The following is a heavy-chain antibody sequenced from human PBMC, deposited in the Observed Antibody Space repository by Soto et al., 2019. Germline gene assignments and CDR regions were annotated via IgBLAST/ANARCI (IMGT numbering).Heavy chain of an antibody. Sequence: QPGGSLRLSCAASGFTFSNYWMNWVRQAPGKGLEWVANIKQDGSEKYFVDSVKGRFTISRDNAKNSLYLQMNSLRAEDTAVYYCARGAVFWSGYLYDAFDIWGQGTMVTVSS. CDR1: GFTFSNYW. CDR2: IKQDGSEK. CDR3: ARGAVFWSGYLYDAFDI. J-gene: IGHJ3*02. D-gene: IGHD3-3*01. V-gene: IGHV3-7*01.